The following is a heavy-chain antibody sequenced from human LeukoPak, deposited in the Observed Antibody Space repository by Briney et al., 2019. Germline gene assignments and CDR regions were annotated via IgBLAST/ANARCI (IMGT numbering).Heavy chain of an antibody. Sequence: PGGSLRLSCAASGFTFSSYATHWVRQAPGKGLEWVAVISYDGSNKYYADSVKGRFTISRDNAKNSLYLQMNSLRAEDTAVYYCARDTAFGYPKEFDYWGQGTLVTVSS. V-gene: IGHV3-30-3*01. CDR2: ISYDGSNK. CDR3: ARDTAFGYPKEFDY. J-gene: IGHJ4*02. D-gene: IGHD5-18*01. CDR1: GFTFSSYA.